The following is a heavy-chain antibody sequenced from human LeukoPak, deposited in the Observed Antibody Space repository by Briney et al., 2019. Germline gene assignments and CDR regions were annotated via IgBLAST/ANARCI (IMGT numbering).Heavy chain of an antibody. CDR3: ARAPYSSGFDY. CDR2: ISYDGSNK. Sequence: GRSLRLSCAASGFTFSSYAMHWVRQAPGKGLEWVAVISYDGSNKYYADSVKGRFTISRDNSKNTLYLQMNSLRAEDTAVYYCARAPYSSGFDYWGQGTLVTVSS. CDR1: GFTFSSYA. V-gene: IGHV3-30-3*01. J-gene: IGHJ4*02. D-gene: IGHD6-19*01.